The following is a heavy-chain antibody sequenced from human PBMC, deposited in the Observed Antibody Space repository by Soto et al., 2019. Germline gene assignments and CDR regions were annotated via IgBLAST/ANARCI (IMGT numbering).Heavy chain of an antibody. CDR2: INHSGST. CDR1: GGSFSGYY. V-gene: IGHV4-34*01. Sequence: SETLSLTCAVYGGSFSGYYWSWIRQPPGKGLEWIGEINHSGSTNYNPSLKSRVTISVDTSKNQFSLKLSSVTAADTAVYYCARGRPSVVRGAKYDYSGQGTLVTVSS. J-gene: IGHJ4*02. CDR3: ARGRPSVVRGAKYDY. D-gene: IGHD3-10*01.